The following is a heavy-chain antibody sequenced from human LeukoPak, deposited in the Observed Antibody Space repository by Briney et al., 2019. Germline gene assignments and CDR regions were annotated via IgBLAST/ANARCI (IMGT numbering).Heavy chain of an antibody. V-gene: IGHV3-23*01. J-gene: IGHJ5*02. CDR3: AKDLLPTSDYDYVWGSYRLNP. D-gene: IGHD3-16*02. CDR2: ISGSGGST. Sequence: GGSLRLSCAASGFTFSSYAMSWVRQAPGKGLEWVSAISGSGGSTHYADSVKGRFTISRDNSKNTLYLQMNSLRAEDTAVYYCAKDLLPTSDYDYVWGSYRLNPWGQGTLVTVSS. CDR1: GFTFSSYA.